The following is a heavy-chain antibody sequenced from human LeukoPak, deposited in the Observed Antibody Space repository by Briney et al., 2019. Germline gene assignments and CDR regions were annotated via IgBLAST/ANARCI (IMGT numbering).Heavy chain of an antibody. CDR3: ARGADSSGYESIFYYDC. J-gene: IGHJ4*02. CDR1: GGSISRYY. V-gene: IGHV4-59*01. CDR2: IYYSGST. D-gene: IGHD3-22*01. Sequence: SETLTLTCTVSGGSISRYYWNWIRQPPGKGLEWIGYIYYSGSTNYNPSLKSRVTISVDTSKNQFSLKLSSVTAADTAVYYCARGADSSGYESIFYYDCWGQGTLVTVSS.